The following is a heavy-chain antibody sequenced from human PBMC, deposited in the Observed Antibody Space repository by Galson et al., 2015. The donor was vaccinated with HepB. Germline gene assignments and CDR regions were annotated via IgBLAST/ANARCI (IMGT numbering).Heavy chain of an antibody. CDR1: GDSVSGNSAA. CDR3: AGGGSVFDS. CDR2: TYYRSKWYN. J-gene: IGHJ4*02. V-gene: IGHV6-1*01. Sequence: CAISGDSVSGNSAAWNWIRQSPSRGLEWLGRTYYRSKWYNDYAVSVESRITINSDTSKNQFSLQLNSVTPEDTAVYYCAGGGSVFDSWGQGTLSTVSS. D-gene: IGHD2-15*01.